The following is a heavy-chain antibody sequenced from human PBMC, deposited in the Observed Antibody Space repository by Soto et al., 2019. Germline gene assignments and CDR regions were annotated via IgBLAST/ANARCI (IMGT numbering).Heavy chain of an antibody. Sequence: ASVKVSCKASGYTFTSYGISWVRQAPGQGLEWMGWISAYNGNTNYAQKLQGRVTMTTDTSTSTAYMELRSLRSDDTAVYYCARDWVLWFGELSENYYYGMDVWGQGTTVTAP. CDR3: ARDWVLWFGELSENYYYGMDV. J-gene: IGHJ6*02. D-gene: IGHD3-10*01. V-gene: IGHV1-18*01. CDR1: GYTFTSYG. CDR2: ISAYNGNT.